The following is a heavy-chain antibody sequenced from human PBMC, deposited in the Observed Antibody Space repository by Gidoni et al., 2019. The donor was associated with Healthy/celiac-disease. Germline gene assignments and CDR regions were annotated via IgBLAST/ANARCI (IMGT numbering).Heavy chain of an antibody. D-gene: IGHD6-19*01. CDR3: ARLRGQQWLTTYWYFDL. Sequence: EVQLVESGGGLVQPGGSLRLSCAASGFTFSSYWMSWVRQAPGKGLEWVANIKQDGSEKYYVDSVKGRFTISRDNAKNSLYLQMNSLRAEDTAVYYCARLRGQQWLTTYWYFDLWGRGTLVTVSS. CDR1: GFTFSSYW. V-gene: IGHV3-7*01. J-gene: IGHJ2*01. CDR2: IKQDGSEK.